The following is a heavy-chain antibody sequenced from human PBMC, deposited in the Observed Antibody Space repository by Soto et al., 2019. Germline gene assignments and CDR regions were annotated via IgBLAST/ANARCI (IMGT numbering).Heavy chain of an antibody. CDR1: GFTFSSYA. CDR3: AKDLRYFDRLFDY. D-gene: IGHD3-9*01. Sequence: GGSLRLSCAASGFTFSSYAMSWVRQAPVKGLEWVSAISGSGGSTYYADSVKGRFTISRDNSKNTLYLQMNSLRAEDTAVYYCAKDLRYFDRLFDYWGQGTLVTVSS. CDR2: ISGSGGST. J-gene: IGHJ4*02. V-gene: IGHV3-23*01.